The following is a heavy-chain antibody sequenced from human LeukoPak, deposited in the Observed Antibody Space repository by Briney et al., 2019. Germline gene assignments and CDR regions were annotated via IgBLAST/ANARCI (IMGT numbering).Heavy chain of an antibody. CDR2: IIPIFGTA. J-gene: IGHJ4*02. CDR3: ARSESSSWSE. V-gene: IGHV1-69*06. Sequence: SVKVSCKASGGTFISCAISWVRQAPGQGLEWMGGIIPIFGTANYAQKFQGRVTITADISTSTAYMELSSLRSEDTAVYYCARSESSSWSEWGQGTLVTVSS. CDR1: GGTFISCA. D-gene: IGHD6-13*01.